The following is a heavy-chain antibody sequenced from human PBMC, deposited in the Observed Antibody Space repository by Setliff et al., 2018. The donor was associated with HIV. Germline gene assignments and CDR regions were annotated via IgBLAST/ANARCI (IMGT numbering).Heavy chain of an antibody. V-gene: IGHV3-74*01. J-gene: IGHJ4*02. D-gene: IGHD2-15*01. Sequence: GGSLRLSCAASGFTFSSYWMHWVRQAPGKGLVWVFGMNTDGSSTRYADSVKGRFTISRDDSKKTAYLQMNSLKTEDTAVYFCTRLGPSDYCGGGNCYYDYWGQGTLVTVSS. CDR1: GFTFSSYW. CDR2: MNTDGSST. CDR3: TRLGPSDYCGGGNCYYDY.